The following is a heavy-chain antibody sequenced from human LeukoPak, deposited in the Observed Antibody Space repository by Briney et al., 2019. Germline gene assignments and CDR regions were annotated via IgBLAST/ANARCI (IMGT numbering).Heavy chain of an antibody. CDR2: VYTSGST. J-gene: IGHJ6*03. CDR3: ARDPGGGCSGGSCYSEYYYYYMDV. Sequence: PSETLSLTCTVSGGSISSGSYYWSWIRQPAGKGLEWIGRVYTSGSTNYNPSLKSRVTISVDTSKNQFSLKLSSVTAADAAVYYCARDPGGGCSGGSCYSEYYYYYMDVWGKGTTVTISS. V-gene: IGHV4-61*02. CDR1: GGSISSGSYY. D-gene: IGHD2-15*01.